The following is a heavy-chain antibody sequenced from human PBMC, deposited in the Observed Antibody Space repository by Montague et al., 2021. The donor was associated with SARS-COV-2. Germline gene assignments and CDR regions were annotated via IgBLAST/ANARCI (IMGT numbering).Heavy chain of an antibody. CDR1: GGSISGYW. CDR3: AKDRSPDYGEHGLDV. D-gene: IGHD4-17*01. V-gene: IGHV4-59*01. Sequence: SETLSLTCTVSGGSISGYWWGWVRQPPGKGLEWIANIFYSGSTYYKPSLRSRVTISVDTSKNQFYLELTSVTAADTAAYYCAKDRSPDYGEHGLDVWGQGTTVTVSS. J-gene: IGHJ6*02. CDR2: IFYSGST.